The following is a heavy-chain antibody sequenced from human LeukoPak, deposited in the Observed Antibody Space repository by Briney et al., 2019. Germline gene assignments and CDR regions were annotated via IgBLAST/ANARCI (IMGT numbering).Heavy chain of an antibody. CDR1: GFTFSSYG. Sequence: GGSLRLSCAASGFTFSSYGMHWVRQAPDKGLEWVAGIWFDARNEHYADSVKGRFTISRDNSKNALYLQMDSLRADDTAVYYCTRDFCSSPGCYDYWGQGTLVTVSS. D-gene: IGHD2-2*01. V-gene: IGHV3-33*08. J-gene: IGHJ4*02. CDR3: TRDFCSSPGCYDY. CDR2: IWFDARNE.